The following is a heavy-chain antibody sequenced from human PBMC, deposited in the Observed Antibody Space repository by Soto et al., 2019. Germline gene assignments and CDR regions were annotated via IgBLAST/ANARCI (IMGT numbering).Heavy chain of an antibody. CDR2: IYPGDSDT. J-gene: IGHJ4*02. V-gene: IGHV5-51*01. D-gene: IGHD6-6*01. CDR1: GYSFTIYW. Sequence: GESLKIACKGSGYSFTIYWIAWVRQMPGKGLEWMGMIYPGDSDTGYNPSFQGQVTISADKSINTAYLQGSRLSASDTAMYDCARSYSSSSYFDYWGQRAVVTASS. CDR3: ARSYSSSSYFDY.